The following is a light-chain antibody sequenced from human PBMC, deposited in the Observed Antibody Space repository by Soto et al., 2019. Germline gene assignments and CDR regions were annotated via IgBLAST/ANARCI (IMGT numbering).Light chain of an antibody. CDR1: SSDVGDNY. J-gene: IGLJ1*01. CDR2: EVT. V-gene: IGLV2-8*01. Sequence: QSALAQPPSASGSPGQSVTISCTGTSSDVGDNYVSWYQQHLDKAPKLIIYEVTLRPSGVPDRFSGSKSGNTASLTVSGLQADDEADYYCRACAGSNTFVFGTGTKVAVL. CDR3: RACAGSNTFV.